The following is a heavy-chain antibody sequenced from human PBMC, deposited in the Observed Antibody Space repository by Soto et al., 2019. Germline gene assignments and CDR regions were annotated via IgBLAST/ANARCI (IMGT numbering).Heavy chain of an antibody. CDR1: GGSLSGYY. CDR2: IYYSGST. D-gene: IGHD5-12*01. V-gene: IGHV4-59*01. Sequence: SETLSLTCTVSGGSLSGYYWSWIRQPPGKGLEWIGYIYYSGSTNYNPSLKSRVTISVDTSKIRFSLRLTSVTAADTAVYYCARGGGYDNRYYYYYDMDVWGQGTRVTVSS. J-gene: IGHJ6*02. CDR3: ARGGGYDNRYYYYYDMDV.